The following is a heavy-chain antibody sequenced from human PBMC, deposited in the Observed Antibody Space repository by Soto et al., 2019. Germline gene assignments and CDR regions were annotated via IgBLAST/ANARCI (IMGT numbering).Heavy chain of an antibody. CDR3: ASKPNSLYYFDY. CDR1: GDSISSSHW. V-gene: IGHV4-28*01. CDR2: IYYSGST. D-gene: IGHD5-18*01. J-gene: IGHJ4*02. Sequence: SETLSLTCAVSGDSISSSHWWGWIRQPPGKGLERIGYIYYSGSTYYNPSLKSRVTMSVDTSKNQFSLKLTSVTAVDTAVYYCASKPNSLYYFDYWGQGALVTVSS.